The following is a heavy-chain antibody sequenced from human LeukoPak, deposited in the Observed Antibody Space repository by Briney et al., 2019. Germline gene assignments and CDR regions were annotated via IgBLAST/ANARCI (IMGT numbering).Heavy chain of an antibody. D-gene: IGHD3-22*01. CDR1: GYTFTSYG. CDR3: ARERYDSSGYYYWVYDY. CDR2: ISAYNGNT. J-gene: IGHJ4*02. V-gene: IGHV1-18*01. Sequence: GASVKVSCKASGYTFTSYGISWVRQAPGQGLEWMGWISAYNGNTNYAQKLRGRVTMTTDTSTSTAYMELRSLRSDDTAVYYCARERYDSSGYYYWVYDYWGQGTLVTVSS.